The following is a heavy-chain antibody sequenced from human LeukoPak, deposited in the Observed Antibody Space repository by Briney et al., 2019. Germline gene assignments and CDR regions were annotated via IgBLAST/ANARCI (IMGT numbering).Heavy chain of an antibody. CDR3: ARYGGFTPPDY. D-gene: IGHD3-10*01. Sequence: SETLSLTCTVSGVSITGDSYYWAWIRQPPGKKLEWIGSLYHTGAVHYNPSLKSRVTISEDTPKNQFSLKLTSVTAADTAMYYCARYGGFTPPDYWGQGTLVAVSS. CDR2: LYHTGAV. CDR1: GVSITGDSYY. V-gene: IGHV4-39*01. J-gene: IGHJ4*02.